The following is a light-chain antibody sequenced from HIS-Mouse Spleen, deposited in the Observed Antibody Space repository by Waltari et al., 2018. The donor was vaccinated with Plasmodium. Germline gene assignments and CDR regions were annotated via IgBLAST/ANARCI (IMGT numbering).Light chain of an antibody. CDR1: QSVTNN. V-gene: IGKV3-15*01. CDR3: QQYNNWSFT. J-gene: IGKJ3*01. CDR2: GAS. Sequence: EIVMTQSPATLSVSTGERATLSCRASQSVTNNLAWYPQKPGQAPRLLIYGASTRATGIPARFSGSGSGTEFTLTISSLQSEDFAVYYCQQYNNWSFTFGPGTKVDIK.